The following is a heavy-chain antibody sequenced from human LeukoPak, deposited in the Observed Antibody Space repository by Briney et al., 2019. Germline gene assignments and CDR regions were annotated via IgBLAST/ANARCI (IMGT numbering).Heavy chain of an antibody. D-gene: IGHD3-22*01. V-gene: IGHV4-34*01. J-gene: IGHJ4*02. CDR3: ARRSSYYYDSSGFDY. CDR1: GGSISNYY. Sequence: SETLSLTCTVSGGSISNYYWSWIRQPPGKGLEWIGEINHSGSTNYNPSLKSRVTISVDTSKNQFSLKLSSVTAADTAVYYCARRSSYYYDSSGFDYWGQGTLVTVSS. CDR2: INHSGST.